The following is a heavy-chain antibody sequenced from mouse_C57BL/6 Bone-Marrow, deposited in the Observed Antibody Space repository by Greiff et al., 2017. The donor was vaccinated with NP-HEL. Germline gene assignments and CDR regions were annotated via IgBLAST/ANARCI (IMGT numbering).Heavy chain of an antibody. CDR1: GYTFTSYW. V-gene: IGHV1-55*01. CDR2: IYPGSGST. Sequence: VQLQQPGAELVKPGASVKMSCKASGYTFTSYWITWVKQRPGQGLEWIGDIYPGSGSTNYNEKFKSKATLTVDTSSSTAYMQLSSLTSEDSAVYYCARWVWWLLRRGAMDYWGQGTSVTVSS. D-gene: IGHD2-3*01. J-gene: IGHJ4*01. CDR3: ARWVWWLLRRGAMDY.